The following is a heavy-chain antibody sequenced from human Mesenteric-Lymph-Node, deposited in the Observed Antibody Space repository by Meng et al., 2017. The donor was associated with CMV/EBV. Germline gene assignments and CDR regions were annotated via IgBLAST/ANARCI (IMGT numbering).Heavy chain of an antibody. CDR3: VRSAIVGDAIRYYFDY. D-gene: IGHD1-26*01. V-gene: IGHV6-1*01. Sequence: SGTSATCNWIRQSPSSGLKWLVRTYYSSNWYNDYPVSVESRVTINADTSKNQFSLQLNSVPPEDTAVYYCVRSAIVGDAIRYYFDYWGQGSLVTVSS. CDR1: SGTSAT. CDR2: TYYSSNWYN. J-gene: IGHJ4*02.